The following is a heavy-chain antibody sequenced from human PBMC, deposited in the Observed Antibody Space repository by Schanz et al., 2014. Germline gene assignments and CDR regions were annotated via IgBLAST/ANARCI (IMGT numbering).Heavy chain of an antibody. Sequence: PLVEFGGGLVQPGGSLRLSCEASGFSFSVSWMNWVRQAPGKGLEWVATIKEDGSQKYYLDSVKGRFTISRDNARNSLYLQMTSLRAEDTAVYYCAKYEGELGVSFEYWGQGTLVTVSS. D-gene: IGHD7-27*01. CDR1: GFSFSVSW. CDR3: AKYEGELGVSFEY. J-gene: IGHJ4*02. V-gene: IGHV3-7*01. CDR2: IKEDGSQK.